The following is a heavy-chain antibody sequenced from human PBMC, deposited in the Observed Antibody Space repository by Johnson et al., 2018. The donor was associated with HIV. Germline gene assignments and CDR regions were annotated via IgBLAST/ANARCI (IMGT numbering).Heavy chain of an antibody. CDR1: GFTFSNSA. CDR2: ISYDGSNK. CDR3: AKNSAAFDI. J-gene: IGHJ3*02. Sequence: QVQLVESGGGVVQPGRSLRLSCAASGFTFSNSAMHWVRQAPGQGLEWVAVISYDGSNKYYADSVKGRFTISRDNSKNTLYLQMNSLRAEDTAVYYCAKNSAAFDIWGQGTMVTVSS. D-gene: IGHD2/OR15-2a*01. V-gene: IGHV3-30*04.